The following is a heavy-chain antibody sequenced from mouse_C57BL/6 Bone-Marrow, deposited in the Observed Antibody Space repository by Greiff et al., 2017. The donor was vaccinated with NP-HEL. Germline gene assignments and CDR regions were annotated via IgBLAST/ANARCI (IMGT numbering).Heavy chain of an antibody. CDR2: IYPGSGST. J-gene: IGHJ2*01. Sequence: QVQLKESGAELVKPGASVKMSCKASGYTFTSYWITWVKQRPGQGLEWIGDIYPGSGSTNYNEKFKSKATLTVDTSSSTAYMQLSSLTSEDSAVYYCAREGFTTVVATDYWGQGTTLTVSS. CDR1: GYTFTSYW. V-gene: IGHV1-55*01. CDR3: AREGFTTVVATDY. D-gene: IGHD1-1*01.